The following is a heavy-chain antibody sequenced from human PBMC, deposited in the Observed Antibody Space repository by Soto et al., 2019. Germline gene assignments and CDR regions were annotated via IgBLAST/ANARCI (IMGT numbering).Heavy chain of an antibody. CDR2: INHSGRV. CDR3: STRAYDTNGYYRFDP. J-gene: IGHJ5*01. V-gene: IGHV4-34*01. D-gene: IGHD3-22*01. Sequence: SETLSLTCAVYGGSFIGHSWTWIRQSPGKGLEWIGDINHSGRVNYSPSLKSRVTISLDTSKNQFSLTLSAVTAADTAMYYCSTRAYDTNGYYRFDPWGQGTLVTVSS. CDR1: GGSFIGHS.